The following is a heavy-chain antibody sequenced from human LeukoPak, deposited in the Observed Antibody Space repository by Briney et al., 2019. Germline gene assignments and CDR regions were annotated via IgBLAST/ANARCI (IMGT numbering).Heavy chain of an antibody. CDR2: ISAYNGNT. V-gene: IGHV1-18*01. CDR1: GYTFTSYG. D-gene: IGHD3-16*02. J-gene: IGHJ4*02. Sequence: GASVKVSCKASGYTFTSYGISWVRQAPGQGLEWMGWISAYNGNTNYAQKLQGRVTMTTDTSTSTAYMELRSLRSDDTAVYYCARIMITFGGVIVIEDYWGQGTLVTVSS. CDR3: ARIMITFGGVIVIEDY.